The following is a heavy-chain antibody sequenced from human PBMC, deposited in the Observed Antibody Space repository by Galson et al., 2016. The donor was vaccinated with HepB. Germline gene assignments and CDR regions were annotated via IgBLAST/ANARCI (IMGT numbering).Heavy chain of an antibody. CDR2: MSDSDDI. Sequence: SLRLSCAASGFTFSGYAMAWVRQAPGKGLEWVSGMSDSDDIYYAPTVKGRFTISRDNSKNTVYLQLTRLRAEDTAVYYCAKDKRGHSSAWYWYFDYWGPGTLFSVSS. V-gene: IGHV3-23*01. CDR3: AKDKRGHSSAWYWYFDY. D-gene: IGHD6-13*01. CDR1: GFTFSGYA. J-gene: IGHJ4*02.